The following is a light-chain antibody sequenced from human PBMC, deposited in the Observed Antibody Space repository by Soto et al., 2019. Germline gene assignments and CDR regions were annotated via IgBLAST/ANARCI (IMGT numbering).Light chain of an antibody. Sequence: DIQLTQSPSLLSASVGDRVSITCRASQDIANYLAWFQQKPGKAPELLIFAASTLRSGVPSRFSGSGSGTEYNLTVSSLQPEDFGTYFCQQLYNYTRTFGQGTKVDMK. CDR1: QDIANY. J-gene: IGKJ1*01. CDR2: AAS. CDR3: QQLYNYTRT. V-gene: IGKV1-9*01.